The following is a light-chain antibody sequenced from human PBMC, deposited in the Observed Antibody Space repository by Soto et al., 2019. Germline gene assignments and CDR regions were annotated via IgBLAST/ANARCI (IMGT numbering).Light chain of an antibody. CDR1: SGDVASYNY. CDR3: SSYSSSSTREV. Sequence: QSVLTQPASVSGSPGQSITISCTGTSGDVASYNYVSWYQQHPGKAHQVLIYDVSSRPSGISSRFSGSKSGNTASLTISGLQAEDEADYYCSSYSSSSTREVFGTGTKVTVL. V-gene: IGLV2-14*01. CDR2: DVS. J-gene: IGLJ1*01.